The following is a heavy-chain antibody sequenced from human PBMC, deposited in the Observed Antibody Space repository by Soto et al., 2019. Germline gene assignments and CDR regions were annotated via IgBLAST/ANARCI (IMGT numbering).Heavy chain of an antibody. CDR2: VIPVFGTA. J-gene: IGHJ4*02. CDR1: GGTFKIYS. Sequence: QVQLVQSGTEVKKPGSSVNVSCKASGGTFKIYSISWVRQAPGQGLEWMGGVIPVFGTANYAQKFQGRVTITADKSTSTAYLEFSSLRSEDTAVYYCARSAVAGHYCFDQWGQGTVVTVSS. D-gene: IGHD6-19*01. CDR3: ARSAVAGHYCFDQ. V-gene: IGHV1-69*06.